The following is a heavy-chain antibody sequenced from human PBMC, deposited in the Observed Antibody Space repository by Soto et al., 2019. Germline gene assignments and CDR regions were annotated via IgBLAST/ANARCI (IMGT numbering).Heavy chain of an antibody. CDR2: VYHSGTT. V-gene: IGHV4-38-2*01. CDR3: TRSLYSRSWYAGY. CDR1: GYSVSSDYY. Sequence: SETLSLTCAVSGYSVSSDYYWGWIRQPPGKGLEWIGTVYHSGTTYYNPSLKSLVTISLDTSKNQFSLTLSSVTAADKAMYYCTRSLYSRSWYAGYWGRGTQVTVS. D-gene: IGHD6-13*01. J-gene: IGHJ4*02.